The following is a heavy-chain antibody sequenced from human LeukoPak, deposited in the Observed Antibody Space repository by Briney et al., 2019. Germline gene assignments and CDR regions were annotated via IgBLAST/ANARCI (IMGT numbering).Heavy chain of an antibody. Sequence: ASVKVSCKASGGTFSSYAISWVRQAPGQGLEWMGGVIPIFGTANYAQKFQGRVTITTDESTSTAYMELSSLRSEDTAVYYCARVIVEFHAFDIWGQGTMVTVSS. CDR1: GGTFSSYA. J-gene: IGHJ3*02. V-gene: IGHV1-69*05. D-gene: IGHD1-26*01. CDR3: ARVIVEFHAFDI. CDR2: VIPIFGTA.